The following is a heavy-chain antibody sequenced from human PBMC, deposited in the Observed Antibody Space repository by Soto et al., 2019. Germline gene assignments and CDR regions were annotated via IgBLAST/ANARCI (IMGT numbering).Heavy chain of an antibody. Sequence: GASVKVSCTASGYTFTKYAMHWVRQAHGQRLEWMGWINAGNGNTKYSQKFQGRVTITRDTSASTAYMELSSLRSEDTAVYYCARDSAVFEFETLSIAADGFDPWGQGTLVTVSS. CDR3: ARDSAVFEFETLSIAADGFDP. D-gene: IGHD6-13*01. CDR1: GYTFTKYA. J-gene: IGHJ5*02. CDR2: INAGNGNT. V-gene: IGHV1-3*01.